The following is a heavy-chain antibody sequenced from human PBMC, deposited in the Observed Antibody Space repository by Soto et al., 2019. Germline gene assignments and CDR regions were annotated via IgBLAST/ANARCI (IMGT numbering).Heavy chain of an antibody. Sequence: QVQLVESGGGVVQPGRSLRLSCAASGFIFSGYAMHWVRQAPGKALEWVAVISYDGNTKYYADSVKGRFTVSRDNSKNTLHVQMTNLSAEDTAMYYCAKQTSAYEIDYWGQGTLVNVSS. J-gene: IGHJ4*02. CDR1: GFIFSGYA. D-gene: IGHD5-12*01. CDR3: AKQTSAYEIDY. CDR2: ISYDGNTK. V-gene: IGHV3-30-3*02.